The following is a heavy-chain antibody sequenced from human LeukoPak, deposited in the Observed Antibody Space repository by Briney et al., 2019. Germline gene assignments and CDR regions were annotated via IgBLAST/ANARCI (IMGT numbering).Heavy chain of an antibody. Sequence: PGGSLRLSCAASGFTFSSYGMHWVRQAPGKGLEWVATIWYDGSNEYYAGSVKGRFTISRDNSKNTLYLQMNSLRAEDTAVYYCARDRPSGRDRNPVGGYWGQGALVTVSS. CDR1: GFTFSSYG. CDR2: IWYDGSNE. D-gene: IGHD1-26*01. V-gene: IGHV3-33*08. J-gene: IGHJ4*02. CDR3: ARDRPSGRDRNPVGGY.